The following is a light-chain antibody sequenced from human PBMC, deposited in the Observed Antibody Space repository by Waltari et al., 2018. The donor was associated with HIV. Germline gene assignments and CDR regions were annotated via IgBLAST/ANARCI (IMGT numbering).Light chain of an antibody. CDR2: EVS. V-gene: IGLV2-14*01. Sequence: QSALTQPASVSGSPGQSITISCTGTSSEVGGYNYVSWYQQHPGKAPKLMLFEVSNRPAWVSNRFSGSKSVNTASLTISGLQAEDEADYYCSSYTTRSTPDPNWVFGGGTKLTVL. CDR1: SSEVGGYNY. CDR3: SSYTTRSTPDPNWV. J-gene: IGLJ3*02.